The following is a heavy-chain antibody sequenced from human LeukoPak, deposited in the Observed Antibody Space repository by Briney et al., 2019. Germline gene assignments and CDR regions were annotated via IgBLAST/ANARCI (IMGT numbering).Heavy chain of an antibody. CDR2: ISSSGSTI. D-gene: IGHD2-15*01. J-gene: IGHJ3*02. V-gene: IGHV3-48*03. CDR1: GFTFSSYE. CDR3: ARDGDSLGYCSGGSCYAGDDAFDI. Sequence: GGSLRLSCAASGFTFSSYEMNWVRQAPGKGLEWVSYISSSGSTIYYADSVKGRFTISRDNAKNSLYLQMNSLRAEDTAVYYCARDGDSLGYCSGGSCYAGDDAFDIWGQGTMVTVSS.